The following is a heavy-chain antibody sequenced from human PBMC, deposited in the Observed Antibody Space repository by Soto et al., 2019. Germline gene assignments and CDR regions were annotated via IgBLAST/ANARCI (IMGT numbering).Heavy chain of an antibody. D-gene: IGHD3-9*01. CDR3: ARETGTGYYGMDV. J-gene: IGHJ6*02. Sequence: EVQLVESGGGLIQPGGSLRLSCAASGFTVSSNYMSWVRQAPGKGLEWVSVIYSGGSTYYAVSVKGRCTISRDNSKNTLYLQMNSLRAEDTAVYYCARETGTGYYGMDVWGQGTTVTVSS. V-gene: IGHV3-53*01. CDR2: IYSGGST. CDR1: GFTVSSNY.